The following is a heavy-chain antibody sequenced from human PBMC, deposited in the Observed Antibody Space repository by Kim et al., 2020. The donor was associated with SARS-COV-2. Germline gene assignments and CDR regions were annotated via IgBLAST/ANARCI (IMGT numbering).Heavy chain of an antibody. Sequence: SYTERFQGRLTVTRDTSTNTVYMELGSLRSDDTAVYYCARVYSADSSGCGYWGQGTLVTVSS. CDR3: ARVYSADSSGCGY. D-gene: IGHD5-12*01. V-gene: IGHV1-46*01. J-gene: IGHJ4*02.